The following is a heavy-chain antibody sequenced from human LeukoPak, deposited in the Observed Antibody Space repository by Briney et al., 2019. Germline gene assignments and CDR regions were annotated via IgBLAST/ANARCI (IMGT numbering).Heavy chain of an antibody. D-gene: IGHD3-22*01. CDR3: ARDGYDSSGYYFRYYYYYGMDV. J-gene: IGHJ6*02. V-gene: IGHV1-18*01. CDR2: ISVYNGNT. Sequence: ASVKVSCKASGYTFTRYGISWVRQAPGQGLEWMGWISVYNGNTNYAQKLQGRVTMTTDTSTSTAYMELRSLRSDDTAVYYCARDGYDSSGYYFRYYYYYGMDVWGQGTTVTVSS. CDR1: GYTFTRYG.